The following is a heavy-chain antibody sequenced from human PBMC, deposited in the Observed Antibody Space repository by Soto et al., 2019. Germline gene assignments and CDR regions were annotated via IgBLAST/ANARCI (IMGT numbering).Heavy chain of an antibody. D-gene: IGHD4-17*01. CDR2: INHSGST. CDR1: GGSFSGYY. V-gene: IGHV4-34*01. Sequence: SETLSLTCAVYGGSFSGYYWSWIRQPPGKGLEWIGEINHSGSTNYNPSLKSRVTISVDTSKNQFSLKLSSVTAADTAVYYCARGLGTMTTVTTVARWFDPWGQGTLVT. CDR3: ARGLGTMTTVTTVARWFDP. J-gene: IGHJ5*02.